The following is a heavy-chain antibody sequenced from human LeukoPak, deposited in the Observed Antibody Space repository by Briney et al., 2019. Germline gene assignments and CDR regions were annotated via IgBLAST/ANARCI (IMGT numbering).Heavy chain of an antibody. CDR3: ARLGSSGYLNAFDI. D-gene: IGHD3-22*01. CDR2: INPNSGGT. CDR1: GYTFTGYY. Sequence: GASVKVSCKASGYTFTGYYMHWVRQAPGQGLEWMGWINPNSGGTNYAQKFQGRVTMTRNTSISTAYMELSSLRSEDTAVYYCARLGSSGYLNAFDIWGQGTMVTVSS. V-gene: IGHV1-2*02. J-gene: IGHJ3*02.